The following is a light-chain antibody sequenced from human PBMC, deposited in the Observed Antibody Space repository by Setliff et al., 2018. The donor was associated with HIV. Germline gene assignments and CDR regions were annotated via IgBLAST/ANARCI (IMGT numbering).Light chain of an antibody. J-gene: IGLJ2*01. CDR3: SSYTSSGTI. Sequence: QSALAQPASVSGSPGQSINISCTGSSSDVGSPLSSVSWYQQHPGKAPKLMVYDVSNRPSGVSNRFSGSKSGNTASLAISGLQADDQANYYCSSYTSSGTIFGGGTKVTVL. V-gene: IGLV2-14*03. CDR1: SSDVGSPLS. CDR2: DVS.